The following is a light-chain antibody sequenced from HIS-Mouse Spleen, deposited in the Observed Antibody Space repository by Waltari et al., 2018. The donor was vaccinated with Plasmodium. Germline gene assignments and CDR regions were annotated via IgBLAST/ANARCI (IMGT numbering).Light chain of an antibody. CDR1: QSVSSY. Sequence: IVLTQSPATLSLSPGERATLPCRASQSVSSYLAWYQQKPGQAPRLLIYYASNRATGIPARFSGSGSGTDFTLTISSLEPEDCAVYYCQQRSNWLTYGGGTKVEIK. J-gene: IGKJ4*01. CDR2: YAS. CDR3: QQRSNWLT. V-gene: IGKV3-11*01.